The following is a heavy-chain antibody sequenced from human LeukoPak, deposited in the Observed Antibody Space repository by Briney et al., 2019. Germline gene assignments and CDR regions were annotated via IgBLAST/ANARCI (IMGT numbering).Heavy chain of an antibody. Sequence: GGSLRLSCAASGFTFSSYAMHWVRQAPGKGLEWVAVISYDGSNKYYADSAKGRFTTSRDNSKNTLYLQMNSLRAEDTAVYYCASDFGYSGTDGHFDYWGQGTLVTVSS. CDR2: ISYDGSNK. CDR1: GFTFSSYA. V-gene: IGHV3-30*04. J-gene: IGHJ4*02. D-gene: IGHD5-12*01. CDR3: ASDFGYSGTDGHFDY.